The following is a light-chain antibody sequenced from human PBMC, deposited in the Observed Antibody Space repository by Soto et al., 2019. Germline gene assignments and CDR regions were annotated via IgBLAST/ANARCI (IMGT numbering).Light chain of an antibody. CDR2: GAS. V-gene: IGKV3-15*01. CDR1: QSVSSSY. J-gene: IGKJ1*01. Sequence: EIALTQCPGPMSLSPGERATLSCRASQSVSSSYLAWYQQRAGQAPRLLIYGASTRAFGVAARFSGGGSGTEFTLTISSLQSEDFAVYHCQQYNNGPPWTFGHGTNVDIK. CDR3: QQYNNGPPWT.